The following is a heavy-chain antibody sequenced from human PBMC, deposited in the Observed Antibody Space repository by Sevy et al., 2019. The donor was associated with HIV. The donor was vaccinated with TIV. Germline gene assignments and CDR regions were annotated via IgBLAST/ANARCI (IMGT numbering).Heavy chain of an antibody. J-gene: IGHJ6*02. CDR3: ARDDTDIVVVPAGVDV. V-gene: IGHV3-11*06. CDR2: ISSSSSYT. D-gene: IGHD2-2*01. CDR1: GFTFSDYY. Sequence: GGSLRLSCAASGFTFSDYYMSWIRQAPGKGLEWVSYISSSSSYTNYEASVKGRFTISRDNAKNSLYLQMNSLRAEDTAVYYCARDDTDIVVVPAGVDVWGQGTTVTVSS.